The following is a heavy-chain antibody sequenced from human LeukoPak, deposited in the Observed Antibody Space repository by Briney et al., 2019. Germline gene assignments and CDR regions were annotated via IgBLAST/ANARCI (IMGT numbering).Heavy chain of an antibody. V-gene: IGHV1-3*01. D-gene: IGHD3-10*01. CDR2: INAGNGNT. Sequence: ASVKVSCKPSGYTFTSYAMQWVRQAPGQRLEWMGWINAGNGNTKYSQKFQGRVTITRDTSASTAYMELSSLRSEDTAVYYCATPGPYYYGSGSYELAFDIWGQGTMVTVSS. CDR3: ATPGPYYYGSGSYELAFDI. J-gene: IGHJ3*02. CDR1: GYTFTSYA.